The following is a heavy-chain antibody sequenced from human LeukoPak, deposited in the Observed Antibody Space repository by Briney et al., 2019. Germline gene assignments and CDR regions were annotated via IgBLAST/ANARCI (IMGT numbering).Heavy chain of an antibody. D-gene: IGHD2/OR15-2a*01. CDR3: ARDNSPDAFDI. Sequence: GGSLRLSCAASGFTVSSKYMSWVRQAPGKGLEWVSVIYSGGSTYYADSVKGRFTISRDNSKNTLYLQMNSLRAEDTAVYYCARDNSPDAFDIWGQGTMVTVSS. J-gene: IGHJ3*02. CDR2: IYSGGST. CDR1: GFTVSSKY. V-gene: IGHV3-66*01.